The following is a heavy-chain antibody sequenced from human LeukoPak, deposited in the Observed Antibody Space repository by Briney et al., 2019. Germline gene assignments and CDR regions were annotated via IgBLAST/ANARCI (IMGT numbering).Heavy chain of an antibody. CDR1: GFTFSSHA. CDR3: AKGGLTTPLHY. Sequence: PGRSLRLSCAASGFTFSSHAMHWVRQAPGKGLEWVAFVSYDAKISSYADFVKGRFTISRDNSKNTLFLQVNSLRVEDTAVYYCAKGGLTTPLHYWGQGTLVTVSS. CDR2: VSYDAKIS. J-gene: IGHJ4*02. D-gene: IGHD1-14*01. V-gene: IGHV3-30*04.